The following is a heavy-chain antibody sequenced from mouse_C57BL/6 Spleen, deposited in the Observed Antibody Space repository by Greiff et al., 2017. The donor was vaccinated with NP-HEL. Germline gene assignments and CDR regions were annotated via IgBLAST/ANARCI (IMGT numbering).Heavy chain of an antibody. J-gene: IGHJ4*01. Sequence: EVQRVESGGGLVKPGGSLKLSCAASGFTFSDYGMHWVRQAPEKGLEWVAYISSGSSTIYYADTVKGRFTISRDNAKNTLFLQMTSLRSEYTAMYYCASKACGLYYAMDYWCQGTSVTVSS. V-gene: IGHV5-17*01. CDR2: ISSGSSTI. CDR3: ASKACGLYYAMDY. D-gene: IGHD6-1*01. CDR1: GFTFSDYG.